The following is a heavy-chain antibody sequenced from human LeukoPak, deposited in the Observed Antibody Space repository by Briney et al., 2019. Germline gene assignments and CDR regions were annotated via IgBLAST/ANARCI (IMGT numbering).Heavy chain of an antibody. V-gene: IGHV3-21*01. Sequence: GGSLRLSCAASGFTFSSYSMNWVRQAPGEGLEWVSSISSSSSYIYYADSVKGRFTISRDNAKNSLYLRMNSLRAEDTAVYYCARDSESSGQYWGQGTLVTVSS. J-gene: IGHJ4*02. D-gene: IGHD3-22*01. CDR1: GFTFSSYS. CDR2: ISSSSSYI. CDR3: ARDSESSGQY.